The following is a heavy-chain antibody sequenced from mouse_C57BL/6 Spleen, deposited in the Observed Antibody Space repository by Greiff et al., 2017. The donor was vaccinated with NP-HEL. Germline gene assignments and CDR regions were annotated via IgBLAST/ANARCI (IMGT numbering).Heavy chain of an antibody. CDR3: ARSGLRYPFDY. D-gene: IGHD1-1*01. J-gene: IGHJ2*01. Sequence: QVQLQQPGAELVKPGASVKISCKASGYAFSSYWMNWVKQRPGKGLEWIGQIYPGDGDTNYNGKFKGKATLTADKSSSTAYMQLSSLTSEDSAVYFCARSGLRYPFDYWGQGTTLTVSS. CDR2: IYPGDGDT. CDR1: GYAFSSYW. V-gene: IGHV1-80*01.